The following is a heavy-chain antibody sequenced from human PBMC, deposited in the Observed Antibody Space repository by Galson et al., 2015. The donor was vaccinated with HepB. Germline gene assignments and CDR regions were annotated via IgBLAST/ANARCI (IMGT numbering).Heavy chain of an antibody. V-gene: IGHV6-1*01. CDR1: GDSVSSNSAA. Sequence: CAISGDSVSSNSAAWNWIRQSPSRGLEWLGRTYYRSKWYNDYAVSVKSRITINPDTSKNQFSLQLNSVTPEDTAVYYCARGGPEGYDSALGAFDIWGQGTMVTVSS. J-gene: IGHJ3*02. CDR3: ARGGPEGYDSALGAFDI. D-gene: IGHD3-22*01. CDR2: TYYRSKWYN.